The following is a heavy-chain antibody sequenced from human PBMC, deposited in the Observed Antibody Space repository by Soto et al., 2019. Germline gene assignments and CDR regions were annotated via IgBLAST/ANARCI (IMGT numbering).Heavy chain of an antibody. CDR2: IIPIFGTA. Sequence: GASVEVSCKASGGTFSSYAISWVRQAPGQGLEWMGGIIPIFGTANYAQKFQGRVTITADESTSTAYMELSSLRSEDTAVYYCARGRDFWRFPARDAFDIWGQGTMVTVSS. V-gene: IGHV1-69*13. CDR3: ARGRDFWRFPARDAFDI. D-gene: IGHD3-3*01. J-gene: IGHJ3*02. CDR1: GGTFSSYA.